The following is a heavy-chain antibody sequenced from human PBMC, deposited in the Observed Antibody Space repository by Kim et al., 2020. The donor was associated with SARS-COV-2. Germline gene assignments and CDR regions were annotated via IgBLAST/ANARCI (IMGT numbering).Heavy chain of an antibody. J-gene: IGHJ6*02. CDR2: TDHSGNS. D-gene: IGHD3-16*01. CDR1: GGSFSGYL. Sequence: SETLSLTCAVYGGSFSGYLWSWIRQPPGRGLEWIGETDHSGNSNCNPSLKSRVTISVDTSKNQFSLKVTSESAAAMGVYYCARSWGSLSSYGMDVWGRGT. V-gene: IGHV4-34*01. CDR3: ARSWGSLSSYGMDV.